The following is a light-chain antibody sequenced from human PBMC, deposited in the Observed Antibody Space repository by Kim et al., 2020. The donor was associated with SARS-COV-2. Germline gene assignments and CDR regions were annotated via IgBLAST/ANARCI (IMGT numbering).Light chain of an antibody. CDR1: QDISNY. V-gene: IGKV1-17*03. J-gene: IGKJ2*01. Sequence: DIQMTQSPSAMSASVGDRVTITCRASQDISNYLAWFQQRPGKVPQRLIYAASNLQSGVPSRFSGSGFGTEFTLTISSLQPEDLATYYCLQHKSYPYTFGQGTKLEIK. CDR3: LQHKSYPYT. CDR2: AAS.